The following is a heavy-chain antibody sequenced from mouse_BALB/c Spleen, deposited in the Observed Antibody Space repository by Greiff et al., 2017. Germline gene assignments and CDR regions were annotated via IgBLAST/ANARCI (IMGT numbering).Heavy chain of an antibody. CDR1: GFTFSSFG. V-gene: IGHV5-17*02. J-gene: IGHJ4*01. Sequence: EVKLVESGGGLVQPGGSRKLSCAASGFTFSSFGMHWVRQAPEKGLEWVAYISSGSSTIYYADTVKGRCTISRDNPKNTLFLQMTSLRSEDTAMCYSARAKGPVYYGCGNYAMDYWGQGTSVTVSS. CDR3: ARAKGPVYYGCGNYAMDY. CDR2: ISSGSSTI. D-gene: IGHD2-2*01.